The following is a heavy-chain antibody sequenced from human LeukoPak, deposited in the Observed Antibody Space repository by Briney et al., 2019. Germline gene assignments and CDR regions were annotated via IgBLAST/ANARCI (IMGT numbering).Heavy chain of an antibody. CDR1: GFTFSSYS. J-gene: IGHJ5*02. CDR2: ISSSISTI. CDR3: ARAVRSGYEKDWFDP. D-gene: IGHD5-12*01. V-gene: IGHV3-48*04. Sequence: GGSLRLSCAASGFTFSSYSMNWVRQAPGKGLEWVSYISSSISTIYYADSVKGRFTISRDNAKNSLYLQMNSLRAEDTAVYYCARAVRSGYEKDWFDPWGQGTLVTVSS.